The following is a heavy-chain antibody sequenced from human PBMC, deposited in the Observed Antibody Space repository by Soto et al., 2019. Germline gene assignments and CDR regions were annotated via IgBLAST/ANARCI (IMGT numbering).Heavy chain of an antibody. Sequence: GGSLRLSCAASGFTFSSYSMNWVRQAPGKGLEWVSSISSSSSYIYYADSVKGRFTISRDNAKNSLYLQMNSLRAEDTAVYYCASESRNTGKSWFDPWGQGTLVTVSS. D-gene: IGHD2-2*01. CDR3: ASESRNTGKSWFDP. V-gene: IGHV3-21*01. J-gene: IGHJ5*02. CDR2: ISSSSSYI. CDR1: GFTFSSYS.